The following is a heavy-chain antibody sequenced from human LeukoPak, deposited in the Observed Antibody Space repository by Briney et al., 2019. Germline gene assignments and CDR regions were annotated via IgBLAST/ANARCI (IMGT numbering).Heavy chain of an antibody. Sequence: SETLSLTCTVSGGSISSSSYYWGWIRQPPGKGLEWIGRIDTSGSTNYNPSLKSRITISVDTSKNQLSLRVNSVTAADTAVYYCVRDTYGDDQRWGQGTLVTVSS. CDR2: IDTSGST. V-gene: IGHV4-61*02. D-gene: IGHD4-17*01. J-gene: IGHJ4*02. CDR3: VRDTYGDDQR. CDR1: GGSISSSSYY.